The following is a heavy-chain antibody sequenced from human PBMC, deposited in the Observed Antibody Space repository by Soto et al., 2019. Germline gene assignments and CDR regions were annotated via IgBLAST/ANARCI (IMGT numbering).Heavy chain of an antibody. Sequence: QVQLVQSGAEVKKPGASVKVSCKASGYTFTSYGISWVRQAPGQGLEWMGWISAYNGNTNYAQKLQGRVTMTTDACTMTADMEMRRLRRDDTAVYYCAKHWAAAGPCDYWGQGTQVTVS. J-gene: IGHJ4*02. CDR2: ISAYNGNT. CDR1: GYTFTSYG. V-gene: IGHV1-18*01. D-gene: IGHD6-13*01. CDR3: AKHWAAAGPCDY.